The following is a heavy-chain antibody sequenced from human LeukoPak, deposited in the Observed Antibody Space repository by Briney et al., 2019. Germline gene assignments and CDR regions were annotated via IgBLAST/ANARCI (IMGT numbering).Heavy chain of an antibody. CDR1: GYTSTRYD. CDR2: MNPNSGNT. CDR3: ARGGRYFDWLLPYYYYYMDV. D-gene: IGHD3-9*01. J-gene: IGHJ6*03. Sequence: GASVKVSCKASGYTSTRYDINWVRQATGQGLEWMGWMNPNSGNTGYAQKFQGRVTITRNTSISTAYMELSSLRSEDTAVYYCARGGRYFDWLLPYYYYYMDVWGKGTTVTVSS. V-gene: IGHV1-8*03.